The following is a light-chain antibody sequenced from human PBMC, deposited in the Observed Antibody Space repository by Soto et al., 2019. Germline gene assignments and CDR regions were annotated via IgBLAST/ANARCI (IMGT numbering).Light chain of an antibody. CDR1: QSVSSIY. CDR3: QQYGSSRWT. J-gene: IGKJ1*01. V-gene: IGKV3-20*01. Sequence: ESLWTQSPGHLCLSPRERAPLPCRALQSVSSIYLAWYKQKPGQAPRLLTYGASSRAPGIPDRFSGSGSGTEFTLTISTLEPEDFAVYYCQQYGSSRWTLGQGTKVEIK. CDR2: GAS.